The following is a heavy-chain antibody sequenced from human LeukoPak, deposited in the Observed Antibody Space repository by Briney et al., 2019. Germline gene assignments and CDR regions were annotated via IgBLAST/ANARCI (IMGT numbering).Heavy chain of an antibody. CDR2: IYSGGST. CDR3: ARDLSWFGDFNWFDP. J-gene: IGHJ5*02. D-gene: IGHD3-10*01. V-gene: IGHV3-53*01. Sequence: PGGSLRLSCAASGFTVSSNYMSWVRQAPGKGLEWVSVIYSGGSTYYADSVKGRFTISRDNSKNTLYLQMNSLRAEDTAVYYCARDLSWFGDFNWFDPWGQGTLVTVSS. CDR1: GFTVSSNY.